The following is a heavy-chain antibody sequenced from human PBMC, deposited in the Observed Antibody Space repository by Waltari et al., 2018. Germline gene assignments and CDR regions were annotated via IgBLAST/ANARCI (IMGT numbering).Heavy chain of an antibody. V-gene: IGHV1-69*05. Sequence: QVQLVQSGAEVKKPGSSVKVSCKASGGPFSSYPISWFRQAPGNGLEWMGGIIPIFGTANYAQKFQGRVTITTDESTSTAYMELSSLRSEDTAVYYCARARMSGDGYKKHDAFDIWGQGTMVTVSS. CDR3: ARARMSGDGYKKHDAFDI. D-gene: IGHD5-12*01. CDR1: GGPFSSYP. J-gene: IGHJ3*02. CDR2: IIPIFGTA.